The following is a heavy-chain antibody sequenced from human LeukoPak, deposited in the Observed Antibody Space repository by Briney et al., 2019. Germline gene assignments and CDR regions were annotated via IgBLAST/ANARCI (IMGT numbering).Heavy chain of an antibody. V-gene: IGHV3-30*03. D-gene: IGHD2-15*01. J-gene: IGHJ3*01. CDR1: GFTFSSYG. Sequence: GRSLRLSCAASGFTFSSYGMHWVRQAPGKGLEWVAVISYDGSNKYYADSVKGRFTISRDNSKNTLYLQMNSLRAEDTAVYYCARIDRGFYSRWTAFAFWGQGTMVTVSS. CDR2: ISYDGSNK. CDR3: ARIDRGFYSRWTAFAF.